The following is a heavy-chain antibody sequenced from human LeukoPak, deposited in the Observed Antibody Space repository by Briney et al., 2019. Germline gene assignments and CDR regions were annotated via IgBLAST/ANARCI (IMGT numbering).Heavy chain of an antibody. CDR2: MNPSSGNT. D-gene: IGHD2-2*01. V-gene: IGHV1-8*01. Sequence: ASVKVSCKASGYTFTSYDINWVRQAPGQGLDWMGWMNPSSGNTGYAQKFQGRVTMTRNIPISTAYMELRSLRCDDSAAYFFSRGRPHAQWGRGTAVTVPS. CDR1: GYTFTSYD. CDR3: SRGRPHAQ. J-gene: IGHJ6*04.